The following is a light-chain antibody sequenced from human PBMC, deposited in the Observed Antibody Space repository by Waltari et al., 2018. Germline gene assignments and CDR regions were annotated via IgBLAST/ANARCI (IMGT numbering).Light chain of an antibody. J-gene: IGLJ1*01. CDR2: EVA. Sequence: QSALTQPASVSRSPGQSITISCTGTSREVEKYNIVSLYQHHPDKSPKLMIYEVAKRPLVVSYLFSVSKSGNTVSLTIFGRQDEDEADYYCCSYAGGGTYVFGRGTKVTVL. CDR1: SREVEKYNI. V-gene: IGLV2-23*02. CDR3: CSYAGGGTYV.